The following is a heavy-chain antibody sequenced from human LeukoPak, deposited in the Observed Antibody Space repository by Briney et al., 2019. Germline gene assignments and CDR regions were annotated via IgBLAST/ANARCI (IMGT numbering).Heavy chain of an antibody. V-gene: IGHV4-34*01. CDR3: ARGGVGATTRTVDY. J-gene: IGHJ4*02. Sequence: SETLSLTCAVYGGSFSGYYWSWIRQPPGKGLEWIGEINHSGSTNYNPSLKSRATISVDTSKNQFSLKLSSVTAADTAVYYCARGGVGATTRTVDYWGQGTLVTVSS. CDR1: GGSFSGYY. CDR2: INHSGST. D-gene: IGHD1-26*01.